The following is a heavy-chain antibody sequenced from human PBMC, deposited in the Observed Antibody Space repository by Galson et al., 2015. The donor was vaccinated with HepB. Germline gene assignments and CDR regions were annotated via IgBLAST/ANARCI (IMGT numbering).Heavy chain of an antibody. CDR2: ISYDGSNK. J-gene: IGHJ4*02. D-gene: IGHD4-17*01. CDR1: GFTFSSYA. V-gene: IGHV3-30*04. Sequence: SLRLSCAASGFTFSSYAMHWVRQAPGKGLEWVAVISYDGSNKYYADSVKGRFTISRDNSKNTLYLQMNSLRAEGTAVYYCAREDNDYGDYRPFDYWGQGTLVTVSS. CDR3: AREDNDYGDYRPFDY.